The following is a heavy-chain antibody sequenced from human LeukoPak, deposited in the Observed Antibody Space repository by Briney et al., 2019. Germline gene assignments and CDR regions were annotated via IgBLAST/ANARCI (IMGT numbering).Heavy chain of an antibody. CDR2: ISSSSSYI. CDR1: GFTFSSYS. V-gene: IGHV3-21*01. Sequence: GGSLRLSCAASGFTFSSYSMNWVRQAPGKGLEWVSSISSSSSYIYYADSVKGRFTISRDNAKNSLYLQMNSLRAEDTAAYYCARERSMYYYDSSGHNFDYWGQGTLVTVSS. J-gene: IGHJ4*02. D-gene: IGHD3-22*01. CDR3: ARERSMYYYDSSGHNFDY.